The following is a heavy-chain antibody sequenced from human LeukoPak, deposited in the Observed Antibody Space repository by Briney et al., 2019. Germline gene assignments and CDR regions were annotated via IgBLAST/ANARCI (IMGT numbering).Heavy chain of an antibody. CDR2: ITGSGGST. Sequence: GGSLRLSCAASGFTFSSYAMSWVRQAPGKGLEWVSAITGSGGSTYYADSVKGRFTISRDNSKNTLYLQMNSLRAEDTAVYYCAKSYYDFWSGALYYMDVWGKGTTVTVSS. CDR1: GFTFSSYA. CDR3: AKSYYDFWSGALYYMDV. J-gene: IGHJ6*03. D-gene: IGHD3-3*01. V-gene: IGHV3-23*01.